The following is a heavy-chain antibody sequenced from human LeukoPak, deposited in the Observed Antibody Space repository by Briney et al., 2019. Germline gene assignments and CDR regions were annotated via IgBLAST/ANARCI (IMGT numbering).Heavy chain of an antibody. J-gene: IGHJ4*02. Sequence: SETLSLTCAVSGGSISSSNWWSWVRQPPGKGLEWIGEIYHSGSTNYNPSLKSRVTISVDKSKNQFSLKLSSVTAADTAVYYCARDRYGSWSYKDYWGQGTLVTVSS. V-gene: IGHV4-4*02. CDR1: GGSISSSNW. D-gene: IGHD3-10*01. CDR3: ARDRYGSWSYKDY. CDR2: IYHSGST.